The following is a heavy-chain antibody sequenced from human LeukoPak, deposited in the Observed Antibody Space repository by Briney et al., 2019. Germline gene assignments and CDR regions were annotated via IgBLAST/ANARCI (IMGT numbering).Heavy chain of an antibody. Sequence: GRSLRLSCAASGYTFSDFSVNWVRQAPGKGLGWVSSISVRSNYRYYADSVRGRFTISRDDARDSLFLQMNSLRAEDTAVYFCVRLRRNNDRSGYYYYYDYWGQGTLVTVSS. CDR1: GYTFSDFS. CDR2: ISVRSNYR. D-gene: IGHD3-22*01. V-gene: IGHV3-21*01. J-gene: IGHJ4*02. CDR3: VRLRRNNDRSGYYYYYDY.